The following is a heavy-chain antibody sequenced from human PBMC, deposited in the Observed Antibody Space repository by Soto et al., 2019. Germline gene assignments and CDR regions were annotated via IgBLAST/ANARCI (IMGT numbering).Heavy chain of an antibody. Sequence: HPGGSLRLSCVASGFTFTSYAMHWVRQAPGKGLEWVAVVSYDVSGKYYADSVKGRFTISRDNSKNTLFLQMNSLKFEDTAVYFCAGGYSYGLNYYYYTMDVWGQGTTVTVSS. D-gene: IGHD5-18*01. CDR3: AGGYSYGLNYYYYTMDV. CDR2: VSYDVSGK. J-gene: IGHJ6*02. V-gene: IGHV3-30-3*01. CDR1: GFTFTSYA.